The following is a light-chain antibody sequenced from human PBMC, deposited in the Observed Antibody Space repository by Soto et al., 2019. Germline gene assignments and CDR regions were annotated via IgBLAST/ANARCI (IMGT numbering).Light chain of an antibody. CDR3: DQYGSSLL. CDR2: GAS. V-gene: IGKV3-20*01. Sequence: EIVLTQSPGTLSLSPGERATLSCRASQSVSSSYLAWYQQKPGQAPRLLIYGASSRATGIPDRFSGSGSGTDFTLTISRLEPEDFAVYYCDQYGSSLLFGGGTKVDIK. CDR1: QSVSSSY. J-gene: IGKJ4*01.